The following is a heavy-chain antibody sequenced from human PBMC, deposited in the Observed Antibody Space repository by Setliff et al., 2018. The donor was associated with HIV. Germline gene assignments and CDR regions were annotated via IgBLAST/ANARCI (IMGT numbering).Heavy chain of an antibody. CDR2: IDPRDGGT. CDR3: ARTSYNFWGGPDS. J-gene: IGHJ4*02. Sequence: VASVKVSCKASGYTSSKSYIHWMRQAPGEGLEWMGLIDPRDGGTNYVQKLQGRVSMTRDTSKNRFSLRLSSVSAADTAVYYCARTSYNFWGGPDSWGQGTLVTVSS. V-gene: IGHV1-46*04. CDR1: GYTSSKSY. D-gene: IGHD3-3*01.